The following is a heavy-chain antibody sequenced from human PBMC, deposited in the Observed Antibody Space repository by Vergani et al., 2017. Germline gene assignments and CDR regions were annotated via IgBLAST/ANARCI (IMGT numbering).Heavy chain of an antibody. CDR2: IYYRGSA. V-gene: IGHV4-30-4*08. CDR3: ARDPDYGSGIYWFDP. J-gene: IGHJ5*02. Sequence: QVQLQESGPGLVKPSQTLSLTCTVSGGSINSGGYFWSWVRQHPGKGLELIGYIYYRGSAYYNPSLKSRVTISVDTSKNQFSLKLSSVTAADTAVYYCARDPDYGSGIYWFDPWGQGTLVTVSS. CDR1: GGSINSGGYF. D-gene: IGHD3-10*01.